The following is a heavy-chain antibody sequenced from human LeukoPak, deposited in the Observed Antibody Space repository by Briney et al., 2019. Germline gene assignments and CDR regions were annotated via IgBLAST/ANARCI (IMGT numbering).Heavy chain of an antibody. D-gene: IGHD2-2*01. CDR1: GFTFSNYA. CDR2: ISGSGDTT. Sequence: PGGSLRLSCAASGFTFSNYAMSWVRQAPGKGLEWVSGISGSGDTTYYADSVKGRFTISRDNSKNTLYLQMNSLRADDTAVYYCAKTPAAYFYYGMDVWGQGTTVTVSS. CDR3: AKTPAAYFYYGMDV. J-gene: IGHJ6*02. V-gene: IGHV3-23*01.